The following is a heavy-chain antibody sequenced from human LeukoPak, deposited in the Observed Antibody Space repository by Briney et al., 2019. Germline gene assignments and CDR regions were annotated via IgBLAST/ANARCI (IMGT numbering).Heavy chain of an antibody. V-gene: IGHV1-18*01. Sequence: GASVKVSCKASGYTFTSYGISWVRQAPGQGLEWMGWISAYNGNTNYAQKLQGRVTMTTDTSTSTAYMELRSLRSDDTAVYYCAREPTSYDFWSGSYYYYYYGMDVWGQGTTVTVSS. J-gene: IGHJ6*02. CDR1: GYTFTSYG. D-gene: IGHD3-3*01. CDR2: ISAYNGNT. CDR3: AREPTSYDFWSGSYYYYYYGMDV.